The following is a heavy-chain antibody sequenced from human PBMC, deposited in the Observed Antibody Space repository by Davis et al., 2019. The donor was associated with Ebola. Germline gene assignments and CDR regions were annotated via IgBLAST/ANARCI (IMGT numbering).Heavy chain of an antibody. J-gene: IGHJ4*02. CDR3: ARDIRGYGVDY. Sequence: PGGSLRLSCEASGFIFSNYWMTWVRQAPGKGLEWVANIKQDGSEKYYVDSVKGRFTISRDNAKNSLYLQMNSLRAEDMALYYCARDIRGYGVDYWGQGTLVTVSS. CDR1: GFIFSNYW. V-gene: IGHV3-7*01. CDR2: IKQDGSEK. D-gene: IGHD5-12*01.